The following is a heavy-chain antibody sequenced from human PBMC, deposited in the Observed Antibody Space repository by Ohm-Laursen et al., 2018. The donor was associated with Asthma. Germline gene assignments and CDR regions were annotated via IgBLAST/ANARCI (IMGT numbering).Heavy chain of an antibody. D-gene: IGHD3-22*01. J-gene: IGHJ4*02. CDR3: ARGAFYYESTGYYFFDH. CDR2: IYHSGST. CDR1: GGSISSGGYS. Sequence: TLSLTCAVSGGSISSGGYSWSWIRQPPGKGLEWIGYIYHSGSTYYNPSLKSRVTISVDRSKNQFSLNLTSVTAADTAVYYCARGAFYYESTGYYFFDHWGQGALVTVSS. V-gene: IGHV4-30-2*01.